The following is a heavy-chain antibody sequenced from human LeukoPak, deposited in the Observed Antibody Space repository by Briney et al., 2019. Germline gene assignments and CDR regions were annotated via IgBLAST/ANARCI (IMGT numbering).Heavy chain of an antibody. Sequence: ASVKVSCKASGYTFGTYAISWVRQAPGQGLEWMGWVSAYNGHTSYAQKFQGRVTMTTDTSTSTGYMDLKSLRSDDTAVYSCARSPNILTAINDYWGQGTLVTVSS. CDR3: ARSPNILTAINDY. V-gene: IGHV1-18*01. CDR1: GYTFGTYA. D-gene: IGHD3-9*01. J-gene: IGHJ4*02. CDR2: VSAYNGHT.